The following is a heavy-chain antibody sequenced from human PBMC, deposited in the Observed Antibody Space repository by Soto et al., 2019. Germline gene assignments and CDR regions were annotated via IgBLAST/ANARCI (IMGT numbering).Heavy chain of an antibody. CDR2: FDPEDGET. Sequence: ASVKVSCKVSGYTLTELSMHWVRQAPGKGLEWMGGFDPEDGETIYAQKFQGRVTMTEDTSTDTAYMELSSLGSEDTAVYYCATGILAARLRSFAYWGQGXLVTVYS. D-gene: IGHD6-6*01. V-gene: IGHV1-24*01. CDR3: ATGILAARLRSFAY. CDR1: GYTLTELS. J-gene: IGHJ4*02.